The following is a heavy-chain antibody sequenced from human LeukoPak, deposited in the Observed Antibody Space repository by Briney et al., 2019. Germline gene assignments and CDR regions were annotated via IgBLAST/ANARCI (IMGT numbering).Heavy chain of an antibody. CDR2: INEDGNAR. Sequence: HPGESLRLSCVASGFTLGQYWMTWVRQAPGKGLEWVANINEDGNARYYADSVKGRLTISRDNAKNSLSLQINSLRVEDTAVYYCARVGYTHWSIDDWGQGTLVTVSS. CDR1: GFTLGQYW. CDR3: ARVGYTHWSIDD. D-gene: IGHD5-12*01. V-gene: IGHV3-7*01. J-gene: IGHJ4*02.